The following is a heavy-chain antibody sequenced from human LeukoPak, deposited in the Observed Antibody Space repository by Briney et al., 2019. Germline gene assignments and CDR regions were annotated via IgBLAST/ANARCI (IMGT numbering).Heavy chain of an antibody. Sequence: GGSLRLSCAASGFTFSSYAMSWVRQAPGKGLEWVSAISGSGGSTYYADSVKRRFTISRDNSKNTLYLQMNSLRAEDSAVYYCATDREGDPSAYYLVGGQGTLITVSS. J-gene: IGHJ4*02. CDR3: ATDREGDPSAYYLV. CDR2: ISGSGGST. CDR1: GFTFSSYA. D-gene: IGHD3-22*01. V-gene: IGHV3-23*01.